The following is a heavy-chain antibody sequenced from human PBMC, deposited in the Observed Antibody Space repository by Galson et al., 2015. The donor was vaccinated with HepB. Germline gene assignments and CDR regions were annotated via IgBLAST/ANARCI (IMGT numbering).Heavy chain of an antibody. J-gene: IGHJ5*02. V-gene: IGHV1-69*10. CDR1: GGTFSSYA. CDR3: ARGDIAARQWGWFDP. CDR2: IIPIFGIA. Sequence: SVKVSCKASGGTFSSYAISWVRQAPGQGLEWMGGIIPIFGIANYAQKFQGRVTITADKSTSTAYMELSSLRSEDTAVYYCARGDIAARQWGWFDPWGQGTLVTVSS. D-gene: IGHD6-6*01.